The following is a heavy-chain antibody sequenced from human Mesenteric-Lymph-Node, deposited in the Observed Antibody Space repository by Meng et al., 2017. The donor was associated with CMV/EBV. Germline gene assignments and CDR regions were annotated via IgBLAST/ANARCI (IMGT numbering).Heavy chain of an antibody. Sequence: GGSLRLSCAASGFTFSSYAMHWVRQAPGKGLEWVAVISYDGSNKYYADSVKGRFTISRDNSKNSLYLQMNSLRAEDTAVYYCAREVYYDFWSGYYATRYFDLWGRGTLVTVSS. V-gene: IGHV3-30-3*01. CDR1: GFTFSSYA. CDR2: ISYDGSNK. J-gene: IGHJ2*01. D-gene: IGHD3-3*01. CDR3: AREVYYDFWSGYYATRYFDL.